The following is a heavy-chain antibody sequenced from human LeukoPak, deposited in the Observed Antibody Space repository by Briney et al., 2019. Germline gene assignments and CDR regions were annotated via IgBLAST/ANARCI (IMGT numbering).Heavy chain of an antibody. V-gene: IGHV1-18*01. Sequence: GASVKVSCKASGYTFNTCGISWVRQAPGQRPEWMGWINTDNGNTKYAQKFQGRVTMTTDTSTSTAYMELSSLRSDDTAVYYCARKGCTGDCYRFDPWGQGTLVTDSS. CDR2: INTDNGNT. CDR3: ARKGCTGDCYRFDP. D-gene: IGHD2-21*02. J-gene: IGHJ5*02. CDR1: GYTFNTCG.